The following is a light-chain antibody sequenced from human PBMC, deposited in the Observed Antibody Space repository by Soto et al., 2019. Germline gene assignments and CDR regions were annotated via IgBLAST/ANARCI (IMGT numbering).Light chain of an antibody. CDR3: QQRNIWPPVT. CDR1: PSVTNY. J-gene: IGKJ5*01. V-gene: IGKV3-11*01. Sequence: EIVFTQSPSTLSLSTGERDTLSCRASPSVTNYLAWYQQKPGQPPRLLIYGAFNRAAGIPARFSGSGSGTDFTLTISSLEPEDSAVYYCQQRNIWPPVTFGQGTRLEIK. CDR2: GAF.